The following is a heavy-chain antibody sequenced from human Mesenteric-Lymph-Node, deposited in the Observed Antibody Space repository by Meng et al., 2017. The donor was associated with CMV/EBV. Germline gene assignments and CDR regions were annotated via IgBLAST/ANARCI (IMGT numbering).Heavy chain of an antibody. CDR2: VSYDISDR. V-gene: IGHV3-30*04. CDR1: GFTFSPFT. J-gene: IGHJ4*02. CDR3: ARSRAGVSSAITY. Sequence: GGSLRLSCAASGFTFSPFTFHWVRQTPGKGLEWVALVSYDISDRKYADSVKGRFTISRDNSKNTVYLQMSSLRPEDTAVYYCARSRAGVSSAITYWGQRTLVTVSS. D-gene: IGHD5-24*01.